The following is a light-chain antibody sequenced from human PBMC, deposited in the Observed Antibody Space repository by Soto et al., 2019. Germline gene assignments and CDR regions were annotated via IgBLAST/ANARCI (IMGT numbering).Light chain of an antibody. CDR3: QSYDSSLSGYV. J-gene: IGLJ1*01. CDR2: GNS. Sequence: QSVLTQPPSVSGAPGQRGTLSCTGSSSNIGAGYDVHWYQQLPGTAPKLLIYGNSNRPSGVPDRFSGSKSGTSASLAITGLQAEDEADYYCQSYDSSLSGYVFGTGTKVTGL. CDR1: SSNIGAGYD. V-gene: IGLV1-40*01.